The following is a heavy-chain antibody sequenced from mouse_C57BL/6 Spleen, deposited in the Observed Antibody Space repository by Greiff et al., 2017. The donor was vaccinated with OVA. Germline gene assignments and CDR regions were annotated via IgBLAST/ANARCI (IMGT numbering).Heavy chain of an antibody. CDR3: AYGNYAGGAMDY. J-gene: IGHJ4*01. Sequence: VQLQQSGAELVRPGASVKLSCTASGFNIKDDYMHWVKQRPEQGLEWIGWIDPENGDTEYASKFQGKATITADTSSNTAYLQLSSLTSEDTAVYYCAYGNYAGGAMDYWGQGTSVTVS. CDR2: IDPENGDT. CDR1: GFNIKDDY. D-gene: IGHD2-1*01. V-gene: IGHV14-4*01.